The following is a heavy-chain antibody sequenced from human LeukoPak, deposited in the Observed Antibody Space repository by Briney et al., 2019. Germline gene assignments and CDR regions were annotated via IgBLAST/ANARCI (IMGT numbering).Heavy chain of an antibody. CDR3: ASTRCTGTSCYLPILD. CDR1: GFTFSTYW. D-gene: IGHD2-2*01. CDR2: IKQDGSEN. V-gene: IGHV3-7*01. Sequence: GGTLRLSCAASGFTFSTYWMSWVRQAPGKGLEWVANIKQDGSENYYVDSVKGRFTISRDNAKNSLYLQMNSLRAEDTAMYYCASTRCTGTSCYLPILDWGQGILVTVSS. J-gene: IGHJ4*02.